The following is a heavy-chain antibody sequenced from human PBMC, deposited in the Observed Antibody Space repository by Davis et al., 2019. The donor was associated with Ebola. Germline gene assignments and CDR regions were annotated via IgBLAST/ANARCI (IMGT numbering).Heavy chain of an antibody. D-gene: IGHD3-9*01. CDR2: ISYDGSNK. CDR1: GFTFSSYG. V-gene: IGHV3-30*03. CDR3: ARDSLDDWLIRTYFDY. J-gene: IGHJ4*02. Sequence: GGSLRLSCAASGFTFSSYGMHWVRQAPGKGLEWVAVISYDGSNKYYADSVKGRFTISRDNAKNSLYLQMNSLRAEDTAVYYCARDSLDDWLIRTYFDYWGQGTLVTVSS.